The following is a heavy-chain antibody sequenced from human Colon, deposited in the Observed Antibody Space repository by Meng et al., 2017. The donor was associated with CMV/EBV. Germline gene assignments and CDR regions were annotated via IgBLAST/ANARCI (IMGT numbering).Heavy chain of an antibody. CDR1: GYVFDLYG. V-gene: IGHV1-18*01. CDR2: ISADNRYT. D-gene: IGHD6-6*01. Sequence: QVPLVQYGAEGKKPAASVKVSCKTSGYVFDLYGISRVRQAPGQGLEWMGWISADNRYTSYAQNLEGRVTMTRDTSTSTAYMELRSMRSDDTAVYYCARVYEYSSSWGSDYWGQGTLVTVSS. J-gene: IGHJ4*02. CDR3: ARVYEYSSSWGSDY.